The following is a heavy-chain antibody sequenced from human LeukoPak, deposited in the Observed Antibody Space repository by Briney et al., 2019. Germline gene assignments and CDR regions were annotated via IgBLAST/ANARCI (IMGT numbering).Heavy chain of an antibody. D-gene: IGHD3-22*01. CDR2: ISGSGGST. Sequence: GGSLRLSCAASGFTFSSYAMSWVRQALGKGLEWVSAISGSGGSTYYADSVKGRFTISRDNSKNTLYLQMNSLRAEDTAVYYCAKPPYYYDSSGYYYIDAFDIWGQGTMVTVSS. J-gene: IGHJ3*02. CDR1: GFTFSSYA. CDR3: AKPPYYYDSSGYYYIDAFDI. V-gene: IGHV3-23*01.